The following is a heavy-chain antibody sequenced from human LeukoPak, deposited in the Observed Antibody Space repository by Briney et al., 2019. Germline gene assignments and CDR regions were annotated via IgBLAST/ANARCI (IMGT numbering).Heavy chain of an antibody. V-gene: IGHV3-30*02. CDR2: IRYDGSNK. D-gene: IGHD4-17*01. CDR1: GFTFSSYG. Sequence: PGGSLRLSCAASGFTFSSYGMHWVRQAPGKGLEWVAFIRYDGSNKYYADSVKGRFTISRDNAKNSLYLQMNSLRAEDTAVYYCARGIEIYGDYGFDYWGQGTLVTVSS. CDR3: ARGIEIYGDYGFDY. J-gene: IGHJ4*02.